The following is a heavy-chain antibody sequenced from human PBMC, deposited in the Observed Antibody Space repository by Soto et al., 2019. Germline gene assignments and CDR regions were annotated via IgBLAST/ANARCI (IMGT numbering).Heavy chain of an antibody. CDR1: GFTFSSYA. CDR2: ISYDGSNK. CDR3: ARDRIRAAAGYFDY. V-gene: IGHV3-30-3*01. J-gene: IGHJ4*02. D-gene: IGHD6-13*01. Sequence: QVQLVESGGGVVQPGRSLRLSCAASGFTFSSYATHWVRQAPGKGLEWVAVISYDGSNKYYADSVKGRFTISRDNSKNTLYLQMNSLRAEDTAVYYCARDRIRAAAGYFDYWGQGTLVTVSS.